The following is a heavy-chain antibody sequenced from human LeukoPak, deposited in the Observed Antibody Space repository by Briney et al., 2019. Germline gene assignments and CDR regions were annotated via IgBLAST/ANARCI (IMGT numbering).Heavy chain of an antibody. CDR2: IYYGGST. Sequence: SETLSLTCTVSGGSISSYYWSWIRQPPGKGLEWIGYIYYGGSTNYNPSLKSRVTISVDTSKNQFSLQLSSVTAADTAVYYCARKGWTDTTNWFDPWGQGTLVTVSS. J-gene: IGHJ5*02. CDR1: GGSISSYY. D-gene: IGHD1-1*01. CDR3: ARKGWTDTTNWFDP. V-gene: IGHV4-59*01.